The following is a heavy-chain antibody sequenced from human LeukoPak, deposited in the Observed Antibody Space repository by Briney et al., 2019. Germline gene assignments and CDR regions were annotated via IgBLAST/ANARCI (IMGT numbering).Heavy chain of an antibody. Sequence: SETLSLTCTVSGGSVSSTTYYWGWIRQPPGKGLEWIGSIYFSGRTFYNPSLKSRLTISVDTSKDQSSLTLSSVTAADTAVYFCVRQYTSSKNPPDFWGQGTLVTVSS. V-gene: IGHV4-39*01. CDR2: IYFSGRT. J-gene: IGHJ4*02. CDR3: VRQYTSSKNPPDF. CDR1: GGSVSSTTYY. D-gene: IGHD6-13*01.